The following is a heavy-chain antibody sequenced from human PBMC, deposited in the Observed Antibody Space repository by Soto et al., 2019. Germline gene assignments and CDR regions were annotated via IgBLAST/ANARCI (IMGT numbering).Heavy chain of an antibody. Sequence: GGSLRLSCAASGFTFSSYAMHWVRQAPGKGLEWVAVISYDGINRYYADSVKGRFTISRDNSKNTLYLQMNSLRPEDTAVYYCAREYSSSWHYFDYWGQGTLVTVSS. CDR2: ISYDGINR. CDR1: GFTFSSYA. J-gene: IGHJ4*02. V-gene: IGHV3-30-3*01. CDR3: AREYSSSWHYFDY. D-gene: IGHD6-13*01.